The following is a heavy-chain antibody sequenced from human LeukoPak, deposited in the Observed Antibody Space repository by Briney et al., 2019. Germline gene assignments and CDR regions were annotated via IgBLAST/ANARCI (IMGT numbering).Heavy chain of an antibody. D-gene: IGHD3-10*01. V-gene: IGHV3-23*01. J-gene: IGHJ5*02. CDR3: AKHTYGSGSGAFDP. CDR1: GFTFSTYA. Sequence: GGSLRLSCEASGFTFSTYAMSWVRQAPGKGLEWVSAISGSGGSTYYADSVKGRFTISRDNSKNTLYLQMNSLRAEDTAVYYCAKHTYGSGSGAFDPWGQGTLVTVSS. CDR2: ISGSGGST.